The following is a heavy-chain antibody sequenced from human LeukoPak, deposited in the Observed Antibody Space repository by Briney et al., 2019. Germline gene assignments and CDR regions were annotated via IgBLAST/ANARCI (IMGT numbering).Heavy chain of an antibody. V-gene: IGHV3-48*01. CDR2: ISSSSSTI. D-gene: IGHD2-15*01. CDR1: GFTFSSYS. J-gene: IGHJ5*02. Sequence: GGSLRLSCAASGFTFSSYSMNWVRQAPGKGLEWVSYISSSSSTIYYADSVKGRFTISGDNAKNSLYLQMNSLRAEDTAVYYCATMEDWFDPWGQGTLVTVSS. CDR3: ATMEDWFDP.